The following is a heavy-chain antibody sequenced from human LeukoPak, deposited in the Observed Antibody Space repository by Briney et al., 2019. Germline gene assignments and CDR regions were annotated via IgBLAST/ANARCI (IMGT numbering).Heavy chain of an antibody. D-gene: IGHD6-13*01. CDR3: AREVAAAGTYDY. V-gene: IGHV4-31*03. CDR1: GGSISSGGYY. Sequence: SQTLSLTCTVSGGSISSGGYYWSWIRQHPGKGLEWIGYMYYSGSTYYNPSLKSRVAISVDTSKNQFSLKLSSVTAADTAVYYCAREVAAAGTYDYWGQGTLVTVSS. J-gene: IGHJ4*02. CDR2: MYYSGST.